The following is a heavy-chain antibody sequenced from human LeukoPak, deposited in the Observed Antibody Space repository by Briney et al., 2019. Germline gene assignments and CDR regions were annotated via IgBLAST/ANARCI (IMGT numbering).Heavy chain of an antibody. D-gene: IGHD6-19*01. Sequence: GGSLRLSCAASGFTFSSYAMHWVRQAPGKGLVWVSGISGSGGSTFYTDSVKGRFTISRDNSKNTLNLQMNSLRAEDTAVYYCAKDRAVVGDYWYFDLWGRGTLVTVSS. CDR3: AKDRAVVGDYWYFDL. V-gene: IGHV3-23*01. CDR2: ISGSGGST. J-gene: IGHJ2*01. CDR1: GFTFSSYA.